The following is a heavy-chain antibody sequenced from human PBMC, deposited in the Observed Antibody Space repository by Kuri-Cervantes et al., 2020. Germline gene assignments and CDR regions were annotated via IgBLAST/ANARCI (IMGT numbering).Heavy chain of an antibody. V-gene: IGHV4-4*02. CDR3: ASRSSGYDPLDY. CDR1: GGSISSSNW. Sequence: GSLRLSCAVSGGSISSSNWWSGVRQPPGMGLEWIGEIYHSGSTNYNPSLKSRVTISVDKTKNQFSLKLSSVTAADTAVYYCASRSSGYDPLDYWGQGTLVTVSS. D-gene: IGHD5-12*01. CDR2: IYHSGST. J-gene: IGHJ4*02.